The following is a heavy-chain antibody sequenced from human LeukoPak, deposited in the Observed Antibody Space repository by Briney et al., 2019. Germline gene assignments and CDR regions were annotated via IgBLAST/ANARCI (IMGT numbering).Heavy chain of an antibody. D-gene: IGHD3-10*01. CDR1: GDIVSNNIAT. J-gene: IGHJ4*02. V-gene: IGHV6-1*01. CDR2: TYYRSRWDN. Sequence: SQTLSLTCAISGDIVSNNIATWNWVRQSPSRGLEWLGRTYYRSRWDNDYAISVKGRITINPDTSRNQFSLQLNSVTPEDTAVYYCVRDSDDYYWALDFWGQGTPVTVSS. CDR3: VRDSDDYYWALDF.